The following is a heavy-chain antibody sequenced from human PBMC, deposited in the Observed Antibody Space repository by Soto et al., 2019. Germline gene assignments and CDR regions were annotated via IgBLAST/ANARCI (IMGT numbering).Heavy chain of an antibody. V-gene: IGHV3-9*01. D-gene: IGHD2-15*01. CDR1: GFTFDDYA. CDR3: GKLVEYCRGGSCFSPFDY. J-gene: IGHJ4*02. Sequence: EVQLVESGGGLVQPGRSLRLSCAASGFTFDDYAMHWVRQAPGKGLEWVSGISWNSGSIGYTDSVKGRFTISRDNAKNSLFLQMNSLTTEDTAFYYCGKLVEYCRGGSCFSPFDYWGRGTLVTVSS. CDR2: ISWNSGSI.